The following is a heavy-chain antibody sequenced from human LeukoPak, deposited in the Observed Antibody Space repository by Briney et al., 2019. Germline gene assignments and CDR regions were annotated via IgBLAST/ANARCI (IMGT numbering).Heavy chain of an antibody. CDR1: GFTVSSNY. V-gene: IGHV3-53*01. CDR3: ARDKNYYDSSGYYYYYYMDV. Sequence: GGSLRLSCAASGFTVSSNYMSWVRQAPGKGLEWVSVIYSGGSTYYADSVKGRFTISRDNSKNTLYLQMNSLRAEDTAVYYCARDKNYYDSSGYYYYYYMDVWGKGTTVTISS. D-gene: IGHD3-22*01. J-gene: IGHJ6*03. CDR2: IYSGGST.